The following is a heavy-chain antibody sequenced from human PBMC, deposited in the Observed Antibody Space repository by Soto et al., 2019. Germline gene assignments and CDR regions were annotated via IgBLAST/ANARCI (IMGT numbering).Heavy chain of an antibody. V-gene: IGHV3-30*01. CDR1: GFTFSNYA. J-gene: IGHJ4*02. Sequence: PGGSLRLSCAASGFTFSNYAMHWVRQVPGKGLEWVAVISSGGGTKFYADSVKGRFTISRDNSKNTLYLQMNSLRTEDTALYSCAKDATTTGSIDYWGQGTLVTVSS. CDR2: ISSGGGTK. D-gene: IGHD1-1*01. CDR3: AKDATTTGSIDY.